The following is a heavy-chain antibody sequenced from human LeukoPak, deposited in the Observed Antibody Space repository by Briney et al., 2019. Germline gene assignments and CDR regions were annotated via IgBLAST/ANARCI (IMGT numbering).Heavy chain of an antibody. CDR3: AKDRGWTQADY. D-gene: IGHD3/OR15-3a*01. CDR1: GFTFSSYW. J-gene: IGHJ4*02. V-gene: IGHV3-74*01. Sequence: PGGSLRLSCAASGFTFSSYWRFWVRQAPEKGLVWVSSISSDGRSTRYADSVKGRFTISRDNAKNTLYLQMNSLRAEDTALYYCAKDRGWTQADYWGQGTLVTVSS. CDR2: ISSDGRST.